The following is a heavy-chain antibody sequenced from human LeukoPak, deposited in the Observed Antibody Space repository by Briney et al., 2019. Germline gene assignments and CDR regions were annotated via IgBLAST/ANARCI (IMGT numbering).Heavy chain of an antibody. J-gene: IGHJ4*02. CDR3: ARGLGWDYYDSSGSGFDY. CDR1: GYTFTSYG. Sequence: ASVKVSCKASGYTFTSYGISWVRQAPGQGLEWMGWISAYNGNTNYAQKLQGRVTMTTDTSTSTAYMELRSLRSDDTAVYYCARGLGWDYYDSSGSGFDYWGQGTLVTVSS. D-gene: IGHD3-22*01. CDR2: ISAYNGNT. V-gene: IGHV1-18*01.